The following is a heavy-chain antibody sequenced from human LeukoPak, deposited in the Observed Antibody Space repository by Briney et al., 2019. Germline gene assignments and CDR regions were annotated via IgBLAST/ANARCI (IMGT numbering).Heavy chain of an antibody. CDR2: ISGSGGST. J-gene: IGHJ4*02. Sequence: GGSLRLSCAASGFTFSSYAMGWVRQAPGKGLEWVSAISGSGGSTYYADSVKGRFTISRDNSKNTLYLQMNSLRAEDTAVYYCAKDLEGSGSYYFDYWGQGTLVTVSS. CDR3: AKDLEGSGSYYFDY. CDR1: GFTFSSYA. D-gene: IGHD3-10*01. V-gene: IGHV3-23*01.